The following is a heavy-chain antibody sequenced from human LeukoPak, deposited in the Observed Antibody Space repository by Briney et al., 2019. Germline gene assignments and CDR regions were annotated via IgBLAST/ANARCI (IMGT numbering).Heavy chain of an antibody. J-gene: IGHJ4*02. CDR3: AKGKDGYKRGYPLGFDY. CDR1: GFTFSDYS. D-gene: IGHD5-24*01. V-gene: IGHV3-11*01. Sequence: PGGSLRLSCAASGFTFSDYSMTWIRQAPGKGLEWVSYISSSGSTIYYADSVKGRFTISRDNAKNSLYLQMNSLRAEDTAVYYCAKGKDGYKRGYPLGFDYWGQGTLVTVSS. CDR2: ISSSGSTI.